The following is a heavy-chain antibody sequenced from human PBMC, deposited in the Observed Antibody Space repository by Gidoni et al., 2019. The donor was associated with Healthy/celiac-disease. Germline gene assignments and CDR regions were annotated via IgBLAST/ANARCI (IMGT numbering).Heavy chain of an antibody. CDR2: ISYYGSNK. J-gene: IGHJ4*02. CDR3: AKDWPNIVVVPAALRPATAGY. D-gene: IGHD2-2*01. Sequence: QVQLVESGGGVVQPGRSLRISCAAFGLPFSSHGMPCGRQAPGKGLEWLAVISYYGSNKYYADSVKSRFTISRDNSKNTLYLQMNSLRAEDTAVYYCAKDWPNIVVVPAALRPATAGYWGQGTLVTVSS. CDR1: GLPFSSHG. V-gene: IGHV3-30*18.